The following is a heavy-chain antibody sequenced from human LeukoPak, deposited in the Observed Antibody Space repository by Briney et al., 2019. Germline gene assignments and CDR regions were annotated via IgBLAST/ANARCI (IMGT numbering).Heavy chain of an antibody. J-gene: IGHJ6*03. D-gene: IGHD2-15*01. Sequence: PGGSLRLSCAASGFTFSSYWMHWVRQARGKGLVWVSRINSDGSSTSYADSVKGRFTISRDNAKNTQYLQMNSLRAEDTAVYYCARSGVVVAATKLYYYYYYMDVWGKGTTVTVSS. V-gene: IGHV3-74*01. CDR2: INSDGSST. CDR1: GFTFSSYW. CDR3: ARSGVVVAATKLYYYYYYMDV.